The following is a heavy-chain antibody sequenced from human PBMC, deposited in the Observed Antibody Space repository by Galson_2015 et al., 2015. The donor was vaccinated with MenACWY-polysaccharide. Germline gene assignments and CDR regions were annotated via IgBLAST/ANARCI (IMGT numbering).Heavy chain of an antibody. J-gene: IGHJ4*02. V-gene: IGHV4-39*07. D-gene: IGHD2-15*01. Sequence: ETLSLTCTVSGGSISRSSHFWGWIRQPPGKGLAWIGTVSSGGSTYYEPSLKSRATISVDTSKNQFSLNLNSVTAADTAVYYCARAGRTDTVVVGYGWGLDYWGQGALVTVSS. CDR3: ARAGRTDTVVVGYGWGLDY. CDR1: GGSISRSSHF. CDR2: VSSGGST.